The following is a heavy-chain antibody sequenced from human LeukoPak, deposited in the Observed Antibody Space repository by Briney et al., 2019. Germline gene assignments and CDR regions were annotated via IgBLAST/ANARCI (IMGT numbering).Heavy chain of an antibody. Sequence: GGSLRLSCAASGFTFSSYAMSWVRQAPGKGLEWVSAISGSGGSTYYADSVKGRFTISRDNSKNTLYLQMNSLRAEDTAVYYCAKAISSGSYYNAFDYWGQGTLVTVSS. CDR1: GFTFSSYA. J-gene: IGHJ4*02. V-gene: IGHV3-23*01. D-gene: IGHD1-26*01. CDR3: AKAISSGSYYNAFDY. CDR2: ISGSGGST.